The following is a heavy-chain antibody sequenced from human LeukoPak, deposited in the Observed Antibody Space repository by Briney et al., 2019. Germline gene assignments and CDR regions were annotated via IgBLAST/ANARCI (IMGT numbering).Heavy chain of an antibody. CDR3: APLKMATIGMRVGDNNWFDP. J-gene: IGHJ5*02. D-gene: IGHD5-24*01. CDR2: IYYSGST. V-gene: IGHV4-39*01. Sequence: SETLSLTCTVSGGSISSSSYYWGWIRRPPGKGLEWIGSIYYSGSTYYNPSLKSRVTISVDTSKNQFSLKLSSVTAADTAVYYCAPLKMATIGMRVGDNNWFDPWGQGTLVTVSS. CDR1: GGSISSSSYY.